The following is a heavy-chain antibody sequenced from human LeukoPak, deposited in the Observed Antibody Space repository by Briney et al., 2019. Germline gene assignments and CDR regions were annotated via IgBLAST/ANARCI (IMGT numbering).Heavy chain of an antibody. D-gene: IGHD3-22*01. J-gene: IGHJ3*02. CDR1: GFTFSSYW. CDR2: IRSDGSST. V-gene: IGHV3-74*01. Sequence: GGSLRLSCAASGFTFSSYWMHWVRQAPGKGLVWVSRIRSDGSSTSYADSVKGRFTISRDNAKNTLYLQMNSLRAEDTAVYSCARGSSGFVNGLGIWGQGTMVTVSS. CDR3: ARGSSGFVNGLGI.